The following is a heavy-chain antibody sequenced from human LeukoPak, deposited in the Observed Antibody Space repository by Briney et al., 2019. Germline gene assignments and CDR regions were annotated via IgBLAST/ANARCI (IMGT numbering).Heavy chain of an antibody. CDR3: AKDLPPIAARPNYYYMDV. J-gene: IGHJ6*03. D-gene: IGHD6-6*01. Sequence: GGSLRLSCAASRFTFSSYAMSWVRQAPGKGLEWVSAINGSGGSTYYADSVKGRFTISRDNSKNTLYLQMNSLRAEDTAVYYCAKDLPPIAARPNYYYMDVWGKGTTVTVSS. V-gene: IGHV3-23*01. CDR2: INGSGGST. CDR1: RFTFSSYA.